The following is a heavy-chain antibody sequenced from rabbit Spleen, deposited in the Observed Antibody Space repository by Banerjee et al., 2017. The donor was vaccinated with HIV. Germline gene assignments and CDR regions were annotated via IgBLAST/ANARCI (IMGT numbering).Heavy chain of an antibody. J-gene: IGHJ4*01. CDR3: ARAVGFPGTGYDYFNL. D-gene: IGHD8-1*01. CDR1: GFSFSARYY. CDR2: INTITGKT. Sequence: EQLEESGGGLVKPEGSLTLTCKASGFSFSARYYMCWVRQAPGKGLEWIGCINTITGKTVYATWTKGRFTISRASSTTVDLKMTSLTAADTATYFCARAVGFPGTGYDYFNLWGPGTLVTVS. V-gene: IGHV1S45*01.